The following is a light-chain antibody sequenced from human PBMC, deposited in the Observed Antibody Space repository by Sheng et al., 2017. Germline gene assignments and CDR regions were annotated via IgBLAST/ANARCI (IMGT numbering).Light chain of an antibody. CDR3: QQSDSTPWT. J-gene: IGKJ1*01. CDR1: QRIGNY. Sequence: DIHMTQSPSSLSASVGDRVTITCRASQRIGNYLNWYQQKAERAPNLLIYAASTLQSGVPSRFSGSGSGTDFTLTISSLRPEDFAIYYCQQSDSTPWTFGQGTNGGDQT. V-gene: IGKV1-39*01. CDR2: AAS.